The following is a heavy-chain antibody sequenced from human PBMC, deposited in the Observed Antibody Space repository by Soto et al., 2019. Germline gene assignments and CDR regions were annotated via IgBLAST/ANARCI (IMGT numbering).Heavy chain of an antibody. J-gene: IGHJ4*02. CDR3: SIDPPPPDS. Sequence: QVQLLQSGAAVKKPGASVKVSCKASGYTFASYAISWMRQAPGQGLEWMGWISAYNGNTNYAQTLQGRVTMTTDTSTSTAYMELRSLRSDDTAVYYCSIDPPPPDSWGQGTLVTVSS. CDR1: GYTFASYA. V-gene: IGHV1-18*01. CDR2: ISAYNGNT.